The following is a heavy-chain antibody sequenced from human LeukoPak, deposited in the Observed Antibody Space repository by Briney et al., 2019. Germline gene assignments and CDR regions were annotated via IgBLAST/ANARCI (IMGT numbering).Heavy chain of an antibody. V-gene: IGHV4-4*09. D-gene: IGHD2-2*01. CDR3: ARRRPPFMPDSTDYPHAFDM. Sequence: SETLSLTCSVSGDSISRFFWTWIRQSPGKGLEWIGYINNNGGSNYIPSYNPPLKSRVTISVETSKNQFSLKLSSVTAADTAVYFCARRRPPFMPDSTDYPHAFDMWGQGTRVTVSS. CDR1: GDSISRFF. J-gene: IGHJ3*02. CDR2: INNNGGS.